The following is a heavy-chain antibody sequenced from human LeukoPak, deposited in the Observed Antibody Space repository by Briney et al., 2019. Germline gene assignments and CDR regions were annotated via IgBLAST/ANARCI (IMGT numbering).Heavy chain of an antibody. Sequence: GGSLRLSCAASGFPFSSYVMSWVRQAPGKGLEWVSATSGPGGSRDYADSVKGRFTISRDNSKNTLYLQMNSLRAEDTAIYYCAKKVGLVSAPLYYFDLWGQGTLVTVSS. V-gene: IGHV3-23*01. D-gene: IGHD6-6*01. J-gene: IGHJ4*02. CDR2: TSGPGGSR. CDR1: GFPFSSYV. CDR3: AKKVGLVSAPLYYFDL.